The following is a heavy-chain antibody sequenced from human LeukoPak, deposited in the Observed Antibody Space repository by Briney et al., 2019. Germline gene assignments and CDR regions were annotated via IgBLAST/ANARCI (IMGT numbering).Heavy chain of an antibody. CDR2: IRSKANSYAT. CDR3: RVVPAATQKNFDY. CDR1: GFTFSGSA. Sequence: PGGSLKLSCAASGFTFSGSAMHWVRQASGKGLEWVGRIRSKANSYATAYAASVKGRFTISRDDSKNTAYLQMNSLKTEDTAVYYCRVVPAATQKNFDYWGQGTLVTVSS. V-gene: IGHV3-73*01. D-gene: IGHD2-2*01. J-gene: IGHJ4*02.